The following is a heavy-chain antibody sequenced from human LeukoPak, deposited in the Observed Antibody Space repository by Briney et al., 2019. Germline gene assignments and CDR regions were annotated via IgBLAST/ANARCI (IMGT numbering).Heavy chain of an antibody. J-gene: IGHJ3*02. CDR2: ISSSSSYI. CDR3: ARDPEYYYDSSGPSPAFDI. Sequence: GGSLRLSCAASGFTFSSYSMNWVRQAPGKGLEWVSSISSSSSYIYYADSVKGRFTISRDNAKNSLYLQMNSLRAEDTAVYYCARDPEYYYDSSGPSPAFDIWAKGQWSPSLQ. CDR1: GFTFSSYS. V-gene: IGHV3-21*01. D-gene: IGHD3-22*01.